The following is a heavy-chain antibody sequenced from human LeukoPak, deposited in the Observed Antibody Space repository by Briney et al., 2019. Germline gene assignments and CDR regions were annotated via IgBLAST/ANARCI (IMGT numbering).Heavy chain of an antibody. CDR3: ASSSGSYYFGVDY. CDR1: GVSISRYY. J-gene: IGHJ4*02. CDR2: IYYSGST. Sequence: SETLSLTCTVSGVSISRYYWSWIRQPPGKGLEWIGYIYYSGSTNYNPSLKSRVTISVGTSKNQFSLKLSSVTAADTAVYYCASSSGSYYFGVDYWGQGTLVTVSS. V-gene: IGHV4-59*01. D-gene: IGHD3-10*01.